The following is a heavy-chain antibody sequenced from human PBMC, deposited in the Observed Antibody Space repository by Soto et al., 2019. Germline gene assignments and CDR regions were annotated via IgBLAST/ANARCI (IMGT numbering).Heavy chain of an antibody. CDR1: GLTFSSYT. CDR3: ARDILSGGAYPDS. CDR2: ISSGSSYI. Sequence: WGSLRLSSAASGLTFSSYTLSCVRQSPGKGLEWISSISSGSSYIYYAGSVKGRFTISRDNAKNSLFLQMNSLRADDTAVYYCARDILSGGAYPDSWGQGTKVTVSS. D-gene: IGHD3-10*01. J-gene: IGHJ5*01. V-gene: IGHV3-21*01.